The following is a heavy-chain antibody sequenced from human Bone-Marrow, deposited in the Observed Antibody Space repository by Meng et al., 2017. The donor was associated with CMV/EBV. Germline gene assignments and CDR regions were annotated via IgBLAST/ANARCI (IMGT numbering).Heavy chain of an antibody. D-gene: IGHD3-3*01. CDR2: ISYDGSNK. CDR3: ARDRYDFWSGYYRGNDAFDI. J-gene: IGHJ3*02. CDR1: GFTFSSYA. V-gene: IGHV3-30*04. Sequence: GGSLRLSCAASGFTFSSYAMHWVRQAPGKGLEWVAVISYDGSNKYYADSVKGRFTISRDNSKNTLYLQMNSLRAEDTAVYYCARDRYDFWSGYYRGNDAFDIWGQGTMVTVSS.